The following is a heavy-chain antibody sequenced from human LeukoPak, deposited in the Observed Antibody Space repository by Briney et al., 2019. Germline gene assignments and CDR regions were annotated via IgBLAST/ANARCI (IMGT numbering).Heavy chain of an antibody. CDR2: MSGGGTTI. CDR1: GFTFSDYY. V-gene: IGHV3-11*01. D-gene: IGHD5-12*01. Sequence: GGSLRLSCVASGFTFSDYYMSWIRQAPGKGLEWVSHMSGGGTTIYYADSVKGRFTISRDNAKNSVYLQMNSLRAEDTAVYYCARDRGGYGWFDPWGQGTLVTVSS. J-gene: IGHJ5*02. CDR3: ARDRGGYGWFDP.